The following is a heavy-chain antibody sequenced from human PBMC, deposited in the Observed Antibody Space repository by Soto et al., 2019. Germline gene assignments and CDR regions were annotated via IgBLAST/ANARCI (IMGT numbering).Heavy chain of an antibody. D-gene: IGHD2-15*01. Sequence: QVQLVQSGAEVKKPGASVKISCKTSGYTFTDYYTHWVRQAPGQGLEWMGWINPNSGGTNYAQKFQGRVTMTRDTSLSTAYREVSRLSSDDTAVYSCSRSTRWYNNCFDPWGQGPLLTVSS. V-gene: IGHV1-2*02. CDR2: INPNSGGT. J-gene: IGHJ5*02. CDR3: SRSTRWYNNCFDP. CDR1: GYTFTDYY.